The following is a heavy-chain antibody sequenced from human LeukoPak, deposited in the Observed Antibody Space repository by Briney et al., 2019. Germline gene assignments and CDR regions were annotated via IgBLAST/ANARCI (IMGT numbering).Heavy chain of an antibody. CDR3: ARGKGTVTTH. CDR2: INHSGSA. V-gene: IGHV4-34*01. D-gene: IGHD4-17*01. CDR1: GGSFSGYY. Sequence: SETLSLTCTVSGGSFSGYYCTWIRQPPGKGLEWIGEINHSGSANYNPSLKSRVTISLDTSKNQFSLKLSSVTAADTAVYYCARGKGTVTTHWGQEPLVTVSP. J-gene: IGHJ4*02.